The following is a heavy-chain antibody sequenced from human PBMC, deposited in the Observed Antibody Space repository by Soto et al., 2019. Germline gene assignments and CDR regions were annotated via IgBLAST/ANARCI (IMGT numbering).Heavy chain of an antibody. CDR1: GFTFTTYW. J-gene: IGHJ5*02. Sequence: EVQVVDSGGGSVQPGGSLRLSCAASGFTFTTYWMSWVRQAPGKGPEWVAKINQDGSEKDYVDSVKGRFTISRDNAKNSIYLQMNSLRAEDTAVYYCVRGRGWFDPWGQGTLVTVSS. CDR2: INQDGSEK. V-gene: IGHV3-7*04. CDR3: VRGRGWFDP.